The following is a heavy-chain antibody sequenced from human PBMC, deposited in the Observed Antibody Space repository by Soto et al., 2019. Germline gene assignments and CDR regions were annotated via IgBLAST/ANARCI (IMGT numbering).Heavy chain of an antibody. CDR3: ATWGVTAGDY. Sequence: QVHLVESGGGVVQPGRSLRLSCAASEFTFGSYAMHWVRQAPGKGLEWVAVISYDGRHQYYTGSVKGRFTISRDNSKNTLFLQMTSLSDGDTAVYYCATWGVTAGDYWGQGTLVTVSS. CDR1: EFTFGSYA. V-gene: IGHV3-30*04. D-gene: IGHD3-16*01. J-gene: IGHJ4*02. CDR2: ISYDGRHQ.